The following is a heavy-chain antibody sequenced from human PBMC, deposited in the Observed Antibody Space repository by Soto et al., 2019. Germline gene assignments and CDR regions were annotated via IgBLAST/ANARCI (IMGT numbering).Heavy chain of an antibody. CDR3: ARHYDSSPTVGAFDI. J-gene: IGHJ3*02. D-gene: IGHD3-9*01. CDR2: IDPSDSYT. CDR1: GYSFTSYW. V-gene: IGHV5-10-1*01. Sequence: PGESLKISCKGSGYSFTSYWISWVRQMPGKGLEWMGRIDPSDSYTNYSPSFQGHVTISADKSISTAYLQWSSLKASDTAMYYCARHYDSSPTVGAFDIWGQGTMVTVSS.